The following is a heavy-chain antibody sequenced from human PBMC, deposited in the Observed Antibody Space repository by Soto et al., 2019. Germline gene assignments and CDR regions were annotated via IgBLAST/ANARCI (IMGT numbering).Heavy chain of an antibody. CDR1: GFSLTTTGVG. CDR3: AHVGGLEQWLYRLDH. CDR2: IYWDDDK. Sequence: QITLKESGPSLVKPTQTLTLTCTFSGFSLTTTGVGVVWIRQPPGKALEWLALIYWDDDKHYSPSLRSRLTVTKDTTKNQGVLTLTNVDPADTGTYVGAHVGGLEQWLYRLDHWGQGTLVTVSS. D-gene: IGHD6-19*01. V-gene: IGHV2-5*02. J-gene: IGHJ4*02.